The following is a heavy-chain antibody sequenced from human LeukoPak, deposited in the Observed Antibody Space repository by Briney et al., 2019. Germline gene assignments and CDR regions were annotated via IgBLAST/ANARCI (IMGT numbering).Heavy chain of an antibody. Sequence: GGSLRLSCAASGFTFSDYYMSWIRQAPGKGLEGVSYISSSGSTIYYADSVKGRFTISRDNAKNSLYLQMNSLRAEDTAVYYCARDISGYSYALVPWGQGTLVTVSS. CDR1: GFTFSDYY. CDR2: ISSSGSTI. V-gene: IGHV3-11*01. CDR3: ARDISGYSYALVP. J-gene: IGHJ5*02. D-gene: IGHD5-18*01.